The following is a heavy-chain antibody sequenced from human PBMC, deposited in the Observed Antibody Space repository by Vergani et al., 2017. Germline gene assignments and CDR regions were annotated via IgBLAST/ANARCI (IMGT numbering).Heavy chain of an antibody. V-gene: IGHV1-18*01. Sequence: QVQLVQSGAEVKKPGAPVKVSCKASGYTFTSYGISWVRQAPGQGLEWMGWISAYNGNTNYAQKLQGRVTMTTDTSTSTAYMELRSLRSDDTAVYYCARDKVVPAAYYYYYMDVWGKGTTVTVSS. CDR3: ARDKVVPAAYYYYYMDV. CDR1: GYTFTSYG. CDR2: ISAYNGNT. J-gene: IGHJ6*03. D-gene: IGHD2-2*01.